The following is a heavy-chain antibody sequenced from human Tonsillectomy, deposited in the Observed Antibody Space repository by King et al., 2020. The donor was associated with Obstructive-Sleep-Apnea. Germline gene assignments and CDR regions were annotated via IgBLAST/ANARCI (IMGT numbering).Heavy chain of an antibody. CDR1: AFTFDDYG. D-gene: IGHD6-13*01. V-gene: IGHV3-20*01. CDR3: ARDPDGAAAGSGWFFDY. J-gene: IGHJ4*02. CDR2: INWNGGST. Sequence: VQLVESGGGVVRPGGSLRLSCAASAFTFDDYGMSWIRQGPGRGLEWVSGINWNGGSTGYADSVKGRFSISRDNAKNSLYLQMNSLRAEDTALYHCARDPDGAAAGSGWFFDYWGQGTLVTVSS.